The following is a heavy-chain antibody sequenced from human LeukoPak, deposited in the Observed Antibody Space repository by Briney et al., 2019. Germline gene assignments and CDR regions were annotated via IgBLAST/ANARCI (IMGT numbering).Heavy chain of an antibody. CDR3: AKDPYDSSGYYSLFYYYYYGMDV. D-gene: IGHD3-22*01. CDR2: ISYDGSNK. J-gene: IGHJ6*02. V-gene: IGHV3-30-3*01. Sequence: GGSLRLSCAASGFTFSSYAMHWVRQAPGKGLEWVAVISYDGSNKYYADSVKGRFTISRDNSKNTLYLQMNSLRAEDTAVYYCAKDPYDSSGYYSLFYYYYYGMDVWGQGTTVTVSS. CDR1: GFTFSSYA.